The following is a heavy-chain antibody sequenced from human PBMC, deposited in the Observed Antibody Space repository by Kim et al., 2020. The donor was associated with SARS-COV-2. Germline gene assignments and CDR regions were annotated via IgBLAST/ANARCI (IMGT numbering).Heavy chain of an antibody. V-gene: IGHV3-30*18. CDR2: ISYDGSNK. CDR1: GFTFSIYG. D-gene: IGHD1-26*01. J-gene: IGHJ4*02. Sequence: GGSLRLSCAASGFTFSIYGMHWVRQAPGKGLEWVAVISYDGSNKYYADSVKGRFTISRDNSKNTLYLQMNSLRAEDTAVYYCAKDRSGSYRPPFDYWGQGTLVTVSS. CDR3: AKDRSGSYRPPFDY.